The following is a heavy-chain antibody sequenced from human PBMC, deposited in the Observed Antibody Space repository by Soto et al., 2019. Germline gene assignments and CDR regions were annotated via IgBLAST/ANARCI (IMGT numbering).Heavy chain of an antibody. CDR1: VEALGSGHST. CDR3: ARGRSDSAGSSFGRRMDV. V-gene: IGHV4-61*01. D-gene: IGHD3-10*01. CDR2: TFVTGAT. Sequence: QVQLQESGPGLGKFRKTLSLLCFASVEALGSGHSTGNWIGRAPGRGLEGMGHTFVTGATKYSASLKSRVTMSVDTSKSQISLTLTSVTAADSATYFCARGRSDSAGSSFGRRMDVWGQGTTVTVSS. J-gene: IGHJ6*02.